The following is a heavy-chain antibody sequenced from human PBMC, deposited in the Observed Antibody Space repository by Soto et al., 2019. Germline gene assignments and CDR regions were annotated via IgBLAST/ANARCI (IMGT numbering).Heavy chain of an antibody. Sequence: QVQLVQSGAEVKKPGASVTVSCKASGYPFTSYAMHWVRQAPGQRLAWMGWINAGNGNTKYSQKFQGRVTITRDTSASTAYMELSSLRSEDTAVYYCASSYSNSALSDYYYYGMDVWGQGTTVTVSS. CDR3: ASSYSNSALSDYYYYGMDV. CDR2: INAGNGNT. CDR1: GYPFTSYA. J-gene: IGHJ6*02. V-gene: IGHV1-3*01. D-gene: IGHD4-4*01.